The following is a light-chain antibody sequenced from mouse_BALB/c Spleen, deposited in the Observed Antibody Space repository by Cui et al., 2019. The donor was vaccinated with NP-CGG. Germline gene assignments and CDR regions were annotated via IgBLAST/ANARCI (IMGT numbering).Light chain of an antibody. CDR1: TVTVTTSNY. CDR3: ALWYSNHWV. J-gene: IGLJ1*01. V-gene: IGLV1*01. CDR2: GTN. Sequence: QVVVTQESAPTTSPGETVTLTCRSSTVTVTTSNYANWVQEKPDHLFTGLIGGTNNRAPGVPARFSGSLIGDKAALTITGAQTEDEAIYFCALWYSNHWVFGGGTKLTVL.